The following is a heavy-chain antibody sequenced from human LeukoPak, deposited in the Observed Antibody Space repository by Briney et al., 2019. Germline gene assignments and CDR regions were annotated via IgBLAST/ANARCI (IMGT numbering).Heavy chain of an antibody. D-gene: IGHD6-19*01. J-gene: IGHJ4*02. Sequence: PGGSLRLSCAPSIGFTLRNYAIHWDRQAPGKGLEWVAVISIDGSRQHYADFLVGRFTISRDNSKNTVSLQMSSLRTEDTAVYFCAREQGGSGWSGFDYWGQGTLVTVSS. V-gene: IGHV3-30*15. CDR3: AREQGGSGWSGFDY. CDR1: GFTLRNYA. CDR2: ISIDGSRQ.